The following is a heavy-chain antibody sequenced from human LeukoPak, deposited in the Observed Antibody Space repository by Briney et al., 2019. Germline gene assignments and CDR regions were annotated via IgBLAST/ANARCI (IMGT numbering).Heavy chain of an antibody. D-gene: IGHD4-17*01. CDR1: GFAFSSFG. J-gene: IGHJ5*02. Sequence: GRSLRLSCAASGFAFSSFGMHWVRQAPGKGLEWVAVIWYDGTNKYYADSVKGRFTISKDNSKNTLYLQMNSLRAEDTAVYYCARATVTRWFDPWGQGTLVTVSS. CDR2: IWYDGTNK. CDR3: ARATVTRWFDP. V-gene: IGHV3-33*01.